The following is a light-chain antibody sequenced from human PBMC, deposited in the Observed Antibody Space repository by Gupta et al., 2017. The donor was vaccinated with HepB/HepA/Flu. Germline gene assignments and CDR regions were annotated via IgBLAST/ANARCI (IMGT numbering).Light chain of an antibody. Sequence: DIQMTQSPSTLSASVGDRVTITCRASQSISSWLAWFQQKPGQAPKLLIQRASILESGVPSRFSGSGSGTESTLTISSLQPDDFATYYCQQYNSDSETFGQGTKVEIK. CDR3: QQYNSDSET. V-gene: IGKV1-5*03. J-gene: IGKJ1*01. CDR1: QSISSW. CDR2: RAS.